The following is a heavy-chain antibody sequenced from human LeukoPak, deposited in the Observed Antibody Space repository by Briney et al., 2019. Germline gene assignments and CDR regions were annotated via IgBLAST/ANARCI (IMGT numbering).Heavy chain of an antibody. CDR2: ISYDGSNK. CDR1: GFTFSSYA. J-gene: IGHJ1*01. D-gene: IGHD6-19*01. V-gene: IGHV3-30-3*02. CDR3: AKRYSSGWSTSAEYFQH. Sequence: PGRSLRLSCAASGFTFSSYAMHWVRQAPGKGLEWVAVISYDGSNKYYADSVKGRFTISRDNSKNTLYLQMNSLRVEDTAVYYCAKRYSSGWSTSAEYFQHWGQGTLVTVSS.